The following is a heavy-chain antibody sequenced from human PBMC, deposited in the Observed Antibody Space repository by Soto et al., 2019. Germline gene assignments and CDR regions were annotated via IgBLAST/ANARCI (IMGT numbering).Heavy chain of an antibody. CDR2: IYHSGST. V-gene: IGHV4-61*01. CDR1: GGSVSSNNYY. J-gene: IGHJ4*02. CDR3: ARGFRITMIAVVPRGTLGHGH. D-gene: IGHD3-22*01. Sequence: QVQLPESRPGLVKPSETLSLTCTVSGGSVSSNNYYWNWIRQPPGKGMEWIGNIYHSGSTKYNPSITSRVPLSVYTSKNQLSLKLSSATAADTAVYFCARGFRITMIAVVPRGTLGHGHWGQGTLVTVSS.